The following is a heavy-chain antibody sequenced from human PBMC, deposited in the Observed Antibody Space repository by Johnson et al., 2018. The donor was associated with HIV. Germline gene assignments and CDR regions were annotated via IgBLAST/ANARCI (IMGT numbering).Heavy chain of an antibody. CDR3: ARLIAVVIDGFDI. V-gene: IGHV3-30-3*01. CDR2: ISYDGSKK. Sequence: QVQLVESGGGVVQPGRSLRLSCAASGFTFSNYAMHWVRQAPGKGLEWVAVISYDGSKKNYADSVKGRFSISRDNSKNTVYLQMNSLRAEDTAVYYCARLIAVVIDGFDIWGQGTMVTVSA. CDR1: GFTFSNYA. J-gene: IGHJ3*02. D-gene: IGHD3-22*01.